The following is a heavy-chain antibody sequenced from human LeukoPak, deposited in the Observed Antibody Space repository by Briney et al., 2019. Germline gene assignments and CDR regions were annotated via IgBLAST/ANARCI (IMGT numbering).Heavy chain of an antibody. CDR1: GYTFTSYD. CDR3: ARGRYPYYYGSGSYDY. Sequence: GASVKVSCKASGYTFTSYDINWVRQATGQGLEWMGWMNPNSGNTGYAQKFQGRVTITRNTSISTAYMELSSLRSEDTAVYYCARGRYPYYYGSGSYDYWGQGTLVTVSS. CDR2: MNPNSGNT. V-gene: IGHV1-8*03. D-gene: IGHD3-10*01. J-gene: IGHJ4*02.